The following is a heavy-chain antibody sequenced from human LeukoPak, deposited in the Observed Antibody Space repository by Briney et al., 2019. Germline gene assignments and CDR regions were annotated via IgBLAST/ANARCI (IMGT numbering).Heavy chain of an antibody. D-gene: IGHD3-22*01. CDR1: GGTFSSYA. CDR2: IIPILGIA. CDR3: ASWSRIGYDSSENSN. J-gene: IGHJ4*02. Sequence: GASVKVSCKASGGTFSSYAISWVRQAPGQGLEWMGRIIPILGIANYAQKFQGRVTITADKSTSTAYMELSSLRSEDTAVYYCASWSRIGYDSSENSNWGQGTLVTVSS. V-gene: IGHV1-69*04.